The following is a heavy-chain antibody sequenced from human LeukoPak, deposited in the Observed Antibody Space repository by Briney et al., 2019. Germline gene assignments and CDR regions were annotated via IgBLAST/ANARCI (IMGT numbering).Heavy chain of an antibody. CDR3: AREDDILTGRNWFDP. CDR1: GYTFTSYG. J-gene: IGHJ5*02. Sequence: GALVKVSCKASGYTFTSYGISWVRQAPGQGLEWMGWISAYNGNTNYAQKLQGRVTMTTDTSTSTAYMELRSLRSDDTAVYYCAREDDILTGRNWFDPWGQGTLVTVSS. V-gene: IGHV1-18*04. CDR2: ISAYNGNT. D-gene: IGHD3-9*01.